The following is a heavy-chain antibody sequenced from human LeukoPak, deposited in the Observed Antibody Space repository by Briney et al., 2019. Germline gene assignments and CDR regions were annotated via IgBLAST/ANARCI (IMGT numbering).Heavy chain of an antibody. CDR1: GGSISSGGYY. CDR3: ARDPFLLGFFDY. Sequence: SQTLSLTCTVSGGSISSGGYYWSWIRQHPGKGMEWIGYIYYSGSTYYNPSLKSRVTISVDTSKNQFSLKLSSVTAADTAVYYCARDPFLLGFFDYWGQGTLVTVSS. D-gene: IGHD3-22*01. CDR2: IYYSGST. J-gene: IGHJ4*02. V-gene: IGHV4-31*03.